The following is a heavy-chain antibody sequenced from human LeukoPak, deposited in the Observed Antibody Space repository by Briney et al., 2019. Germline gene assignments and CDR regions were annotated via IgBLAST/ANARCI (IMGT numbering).Heavy chain of an antibody. V-gene: IGHV3-9*01. CDR2: ISWNSGSI. Sequence: PGGSLRLSCAASGFTFDDYAMHWVRHAPGKGLEWVSGISWNSGSIGYADSVKGRFTISRDNAKNSLYLQMNSLRAEDTALYYCAKGRTGTTTPLFDYWGQGTLVTVSS. CDR3: AKGRTGTTTPLFDY. J-gene: IGHJ4*02. CDR1: GFTFDDYA. D-gene: IGHD1-7*01.